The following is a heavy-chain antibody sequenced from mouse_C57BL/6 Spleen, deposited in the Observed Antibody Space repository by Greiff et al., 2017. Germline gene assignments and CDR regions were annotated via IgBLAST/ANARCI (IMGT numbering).Heavy chain of an antibody. D-gene: IGHD2-2*01. CDR1: GYTFTSYW. CDR2: IYPSDSET. CDR3: ARGVTTYYFDY. Sequence: QVQLQQSGAELVRPGSSVKLSCKASGYTFTSYWMDWVKQRPGQGLEWIGNIYPSDSETHYNQKFKDKATLTVDKSSSTAYMQLSSLTSEDSAVYYCARGVTTYYFDYWGQGTTLTVSS. V-gene: IGHV1-61*01. J-gene: IGHJ2*01.